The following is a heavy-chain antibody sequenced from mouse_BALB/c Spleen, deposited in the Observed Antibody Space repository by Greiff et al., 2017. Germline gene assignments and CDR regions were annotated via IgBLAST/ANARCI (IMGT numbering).Heavy chain of an antibody. CDR1: GYSITSDYA. Sequence: EVKLQESGPGLVKPSQSLSLTCTVTGYSITSDYAWNWIRQFPGNKLEWMGYISYSGSTSYNPSLKSRISITRDTSKNQFFLQLNSVTTEDTATYYCARGDYYGNYLGFAYWGQGTLVTVSA. J-gene: IGHJ3*01. V-gene: IGHV3-2*02. D-gene: IGHD2-1*01. CDR3: ARGDYYGNYLGFAY. CDR2: ISYSGST.